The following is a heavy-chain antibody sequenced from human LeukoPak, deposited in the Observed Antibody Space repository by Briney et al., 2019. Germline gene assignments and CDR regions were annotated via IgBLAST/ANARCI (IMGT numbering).Heavy chain of an antibody. CDR2: ISGSGDST. D-gene: IGHD7-27*01. CDR1: GFSLSSYT. Sequence: GGSLRLSCAASGFSLSSYTMTWISQAPGKGLEWVSAISGSGDSTYYSHSVKGRFTISRDNSKNTLYLQMISLRAEDTAVYYCAKGITYSFANWGSAEFDYWGQGTLVTVSS. J-gene: IGHJ4*02. V-gene: IGHV3-23*01. CDR3: AKGITYSFANWGSAEFDY.